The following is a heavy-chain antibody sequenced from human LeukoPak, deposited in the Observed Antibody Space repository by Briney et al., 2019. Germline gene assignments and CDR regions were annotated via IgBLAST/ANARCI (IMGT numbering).Heavy chain of an antibody. CDR2: IIPIFGTA. Sequence: SVKVSCKASGSTFSSYDINWVRQAPGQGLEWMGRIIPIFGTANYAQKFQGRVTITTDESTSTAYMELSSLRSEDTAVYYCARDSPGYSSGWYEYWGQGTLVTVSS. D-gene: IGHD6-19*01. CDR3: ARDSPGYSSGWYEY. V-gene: IGHV1-69*05. J-gene: IGHJ4*02. CDR1: GSTFSSYD.